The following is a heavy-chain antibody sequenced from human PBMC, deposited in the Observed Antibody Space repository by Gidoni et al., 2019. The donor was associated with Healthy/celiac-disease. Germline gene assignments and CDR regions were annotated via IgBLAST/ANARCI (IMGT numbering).Heavy chain of an antibody. CDR3: ARIRGGSYGNSDY. V-gene: IGHV4-34*01. Sequence: QVQLQQWGAGLLKPSETLSLTCAVYGGSCSGYYWSWIRQPPGKGLEWIGEINHSGSTNYNPSLKSRVTISVDTSKNQFSLKLSSVTAADTAVYYCARIRGGSYGNSDYWGQGTLVTVSS. CDR1: GGSCSGYY. D-gene: IGHD1-26*01. J-gene: IGHJ4*02. CDR2: INHSGST.